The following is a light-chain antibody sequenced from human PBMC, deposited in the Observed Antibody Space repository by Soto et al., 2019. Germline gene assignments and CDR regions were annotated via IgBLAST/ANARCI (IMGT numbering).Light chain of an antibody. CDR1: QNINTH. CDR2: TSA. CDR3: QQSSSAPLT. Sequence: DIQMTQSPSSLSASVGDRVTITCRASQNINTHLNWYQQKPGRAPKLLISTSANLQSEVPSRFSGSGSGTEFTLTISGLLPEDFANYYCQQSSSAPLTFGGGTKVEMK. J-gene: IGKJ4*01. V-gene: IGKV1-39*01.